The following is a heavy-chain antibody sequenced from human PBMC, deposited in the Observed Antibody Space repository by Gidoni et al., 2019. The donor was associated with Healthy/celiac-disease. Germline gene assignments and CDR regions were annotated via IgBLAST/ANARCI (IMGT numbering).Heavy chain of an antibody. D-gene: IGHD3-16*01. V-gene: IGHV4-34*01. J-gene: IGHJ4*02. CDR3: ARVWGLRYFDY. Sequence: QVQLQQWGAGLLTPSETLSLTCAVYGGSFSGYYWSWIRQPPGKGLEWIGEINHSGSTNYNPSLKSRVTISVDTSKNQFSLKLSSVTAADTAVYYCARVWGLRYFDYWGQGTLVTVSS. CDR1: GGSFSGYY. CDR2: INHSGST.